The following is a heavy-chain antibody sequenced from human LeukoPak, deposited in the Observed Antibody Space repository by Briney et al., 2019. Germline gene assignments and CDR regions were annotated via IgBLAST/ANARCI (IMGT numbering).Heavy chain of an antibody. CDR1: GGSISSYY. D-gene: IGHD2-21*02. V-gene: IGHV4-59*08. Sequence: SETLSLTCTVSGGSISSYYWSWIRQPPGKGLEWIGYIYYSGSTNYNPSLKSRVTISVDTSNNQFSLKLSSVTAADTPVYYCARQSCGGDCEHYYYYGMDVWGQGTTVTVSS. CDR3: ARQSCGGDCEHYYYYGMDV. J-gene: IGHJ6*02. CDR2: IYYSGST.